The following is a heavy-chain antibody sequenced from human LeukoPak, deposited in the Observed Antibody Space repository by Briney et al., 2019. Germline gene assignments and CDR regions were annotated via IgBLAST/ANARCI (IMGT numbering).Heavy chain of an antibody. CDR1: GGSISSSSYY. J-gene: IGHJ4*02. CDR2: IYYSGST. CDR3: ARLRSLGYYYDSSGYPGEFDY. D-gene: IGHD3-22*01. Sequence: SETLSLTCTVSGGSISSSSYYWGWIRQPPGKGLEWTGSIYYSGSTYYNPSLKSRVTISVDTSKNQFSLKLSSVTAADTAVYYCARLRSLGYYYDSSGYPGEFDYWGQGTLVTVSS. V-gene: IGHV4-39*01.